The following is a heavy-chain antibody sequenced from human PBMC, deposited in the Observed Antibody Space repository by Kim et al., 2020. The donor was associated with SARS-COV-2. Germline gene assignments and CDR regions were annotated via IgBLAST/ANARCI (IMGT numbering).Heavy chain of an antibody. D-gene: IGHD6-25*01. Sequence: ASVKVSCKASGYPFTSYSIHWVRQATGQGLEWMLIINPSGGSTSYAKQFQGRATMTRDTSTSTVHMELSSLRSEDAAVYYRARGAATGFCYYWGQGHLVTVS. CDR1: GYPFTSYS. CDR3: ARGAATGFCYY. J-gene: IGHJ4*02. V-gene: IGHV1-46*01. CDR2: INPSGGST.